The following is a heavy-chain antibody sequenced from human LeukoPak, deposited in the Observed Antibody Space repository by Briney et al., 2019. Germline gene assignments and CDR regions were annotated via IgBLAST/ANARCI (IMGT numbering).Heavy chain of an antibody. V-gene: IGHV4-4*07. CDR1: GGSISSYY. J-gene: IGHJ4*02. Sequence: PSETLSLTCTVSGGSISSYYWSWIRQPAGKGLEWIGRIYTSGSTYYNPSLQSRVTMSVDTSKNQLSLKLSSVTAADTAVYYCAYYDFWSGYFNWGQGTLVTVSS. CDR3: AYYDFWSGYFN. CDR2: IYTSGST. D-gene: IGHD3-3*01.